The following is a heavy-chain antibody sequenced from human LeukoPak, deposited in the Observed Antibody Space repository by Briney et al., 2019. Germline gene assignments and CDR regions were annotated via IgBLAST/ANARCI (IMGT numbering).Heavy chain of an antibody. J-gene: IGHJ4*02. CDR2: IRSKAYGGTT. V-gene: IGHV3-49*04. Sequence: GGSLRLSCAASGFTFGDYAMSWVRQAPGKGLEWVGFIRSKAYGGTTEYAASVKGRFTISRDDSKSIAYLQMNSLKTEDTAVYYCTRVGAGYYDSSGYLVYWGQGTLVTVSS. CDR3: TRVGAGYYDSSGYLVY. CDR1: GFTFGDYA. D-gene: IGHD3-22*01.